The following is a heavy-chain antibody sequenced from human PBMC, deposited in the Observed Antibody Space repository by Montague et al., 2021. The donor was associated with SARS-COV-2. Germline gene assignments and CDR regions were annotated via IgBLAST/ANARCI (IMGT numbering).Heavy chain of an antibody. D-gene: IGHD1-26*01. Sequence: SETLSLTCAVYGGSFSGYYWNWIRQPPGKGLEWIGEINHSGSANYNPSLKRRVTISVDTSKNQFSLKLSSVTAADTAVYYCARHWEVGTELIAFDIWSQGTMVTVSS. CDR1: GGSFSGYY. CDR3: ARHWEVGTELIAFDI. CDR2: INHSGSA. V-gene: IGHV4-34*01. J-gene: IGHJ3*02.